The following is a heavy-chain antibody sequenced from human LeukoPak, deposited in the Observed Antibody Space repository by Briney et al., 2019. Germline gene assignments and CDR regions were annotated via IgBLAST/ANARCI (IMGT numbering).Heavy chain of an antibody. Sequence: GGSLRLSCAASGFTFSTYPMHWVRQAPGKGLEWVAVISNDGSNKYYADSVKGRFTISRDNSKNTLYLQINSLRAEDTAVYYCAKDPSVYYGDYIIRWGQGTLVIVSS. CDR2: ISNDGSNK. CDR1: GFTFSTYP. CDR3: AKDPSVYYGDYIIR. J-gene: IGHJ4*02. V-gene: IGHV3-30*04. D-gene: IGHD4-17*01.